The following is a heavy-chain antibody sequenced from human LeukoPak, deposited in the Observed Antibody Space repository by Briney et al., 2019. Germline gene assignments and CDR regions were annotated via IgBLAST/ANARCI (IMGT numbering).Heavy chain of an antibody. Sequence: GGSLRLSCVASGFTLSTYGMHWVRLAPGKGLEWVAFIRYDGSDKFYGDSVKGRFTTSRDNSKNTLYLQMSRLRVEDTAVYYCAKDLDCSGGTCHKAFDCWGQGTLVTVSS. CDR2: IRYDGSDK. CDR1: GFTLSTYG. D-gene: IGHD2-15*01. V-gene: IGHV3-30*02. J-gene: IGHJ4*02. CDR3: AKDLDCSGGTCHKAFDC.